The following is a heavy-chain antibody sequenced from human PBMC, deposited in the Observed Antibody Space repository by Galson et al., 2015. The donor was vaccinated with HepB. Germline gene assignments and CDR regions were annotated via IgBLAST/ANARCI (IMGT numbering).Heavy chain of an antibody. CDR2: ISSSGPYI. CDR1: GFTFSAHS. D-gene: IGHD3-10*01. Sequence: LRLSCAASGFTFSAHSMNWVRQAPGKGLEWVSSISSSGPYIYYADSVKGRFTISRDNAKNSLYLQMNSLRVEDTAVYYCARDREVRGIINYYYGMDVWGRGTTVTVSS. CDR3: ARDREVRGIINYYYGMDV. V-gene: IGHV3-21*01. J-gene: IGHJ6*02.